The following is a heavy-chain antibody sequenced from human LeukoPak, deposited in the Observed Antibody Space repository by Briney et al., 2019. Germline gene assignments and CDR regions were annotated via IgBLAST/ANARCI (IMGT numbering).Heavy chain of an antibody. CDR2: IIPIFGTA. D-gene: IGHD3-16*02. CDR1: GGTFSSYA. J-gene: IGHJ4*02. Sequence: ASVKVSCKASGGTFSSYAISWVRQAPGQGLEWMGGIIPIFGTANYAQKFQGRVTITADKSTSTAYMELSSLRSEDTAVYYCARGEELIETYYDYVWGSYRYRSSYFDYWAQGTLVTVSS. CDR3: ARGEELIETYYDYVWGSYRYRSSYFDY. V-gene: IGHV1-69*06.